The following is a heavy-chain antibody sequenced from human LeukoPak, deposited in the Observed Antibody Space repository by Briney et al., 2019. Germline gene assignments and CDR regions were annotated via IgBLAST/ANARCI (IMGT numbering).Heavy chain of an antibody. CDR3: ARRAGAYSHLYDY. CDR1: GLTVSSNS. Sequence: GGSLRLSCAASGLTVSSNSMSWVRQAPGKGLEWVSFIYSGGGTYYADSVEGRFTISRDNSKNTLYLQMNSLRADDTAVYYCARRAGAYSHLYDYWGQGTLVTVSS. V-gene: IGHV3-53*01. CDR2: IYSGGGT. J-gene: IGHJ4*02. D-gene: IGHD4/OR15-4a*01.